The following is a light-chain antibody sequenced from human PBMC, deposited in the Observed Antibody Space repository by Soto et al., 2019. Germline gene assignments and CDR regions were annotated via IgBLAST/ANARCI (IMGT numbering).Light chain of an antibody. CDR2: GAS. CDR3: QQYDAWPLT. Sequence: EVVMTQSPATLSVSPGERATLSCRASQSVDIYLAWYQQKPGQAPRLLIYGASTRATGVPARFSGSWSGTEFTLTINSLQSEDFAVYYCQQYDAWPLTFGGGTKVDIK. V-gene: IGKV3-15*01. J-gene: IGKJ4*01. CDR1: QSVDIY.